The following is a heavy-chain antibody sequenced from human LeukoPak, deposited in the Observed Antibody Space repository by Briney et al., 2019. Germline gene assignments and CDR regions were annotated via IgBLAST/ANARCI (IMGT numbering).Heavy chain of an antibody. J-gene: IGHJ4*02. CDR2: ISWNSGSI. CDR1: GFTFDDYA. D-gene: IGHD2-21*02. Sequence: SLRLSCAASGFTFDDYAMHWVRQAPGKGLEWVSGISWNSGSIGYADSVKGRFTISRDNAENSLYLQMNSLRAEDMALYYCAKVDCGGDCYSGFDYWGQGTLVTVSS. CDR3: AKVDCGGDCYSGFDY. V-gene: IGHV3-9*03.